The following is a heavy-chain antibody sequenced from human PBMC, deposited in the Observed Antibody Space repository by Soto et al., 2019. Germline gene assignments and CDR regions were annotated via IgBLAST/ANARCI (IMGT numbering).Heavy chain of an antibody. V-gene: IGHV3-23*01. J-gene: IGHJ4*02. CDR2: ISSSGGNT. D-gene: IGHD6-6*01. CDR1: GFTFSSNA. CDR3: AKGARPFEY. Sequence: EVQLLESGGALVQPGGSLRLSCAASGFTFSSNAMTWVRQAPGKGLEWVSAISSSGGNTYYADSVKGRFTISRDNSKNTVYMQMNSLRAADTAVYYCAKGARPFEYWGQGTLVTVSS.